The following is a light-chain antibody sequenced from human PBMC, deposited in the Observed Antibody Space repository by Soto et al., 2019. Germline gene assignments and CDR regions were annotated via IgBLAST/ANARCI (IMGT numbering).Light chain of an antibody. Sequence: QSVLTQPASVSGSPGQSITLSCTGTSSDVGGYNYVSWYQQHPGKAPKLMIYEVSDRPSGVSNRFSASKSGNTASLTISGLQAEDEADYYCCSYTSSSTPWVFGTGTKVTVL. J-gene: IGLJ1*01. V-gene: IGLV2-14*03. CDR3: CSYTSSSTPWV. CDR2: EVS. CDR1: SSDVGGYNY.